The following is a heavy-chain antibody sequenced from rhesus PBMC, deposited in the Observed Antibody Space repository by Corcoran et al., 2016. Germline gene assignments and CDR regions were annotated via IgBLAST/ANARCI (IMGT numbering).Heavy chain of an antibody. Sequence: QVQLQESGPGLVKPSETLSLTCAVSGYSISSGYYWGWIRQPPGKGLEWIGSIYGSGGSNYLNPSLKSRGTLSVDTSKNRFSLKLSSVTAADTAVYYWARVGSSWSEWDTVGTEWYFDLWGPGTPITISS. CDR1: GYSISSGYY. CDR3: ARVGSSWSEWDTVGTEWYFDL. J-gene: IGHJ2*01. D-gene: IGHD5-42*01. V-gene: IGHV4S14*01. CDR2: IYGSGGSN.